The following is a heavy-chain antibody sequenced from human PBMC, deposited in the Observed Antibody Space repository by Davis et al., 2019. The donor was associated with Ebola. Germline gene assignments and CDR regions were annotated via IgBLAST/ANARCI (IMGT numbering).Heavy chain of an antibody. CDR2: IYYTGSA. D-gene: IGHD1-20*01. Sequence: SETLSLTCTVSGGSISTYYWSWIRQPPGKGLEWIGYIYYTGSANYNPSLKSRVTISVGMSKNQFSLKLTSVTAADTAMYYCATSRITGVHKYVHWGQGTLVTVSS. CDR1: GGSISTYY. V-gene: IGHV4-59*08. J-gene: IGHJ4*02. CDR3: ATSRITGVHKYVH.